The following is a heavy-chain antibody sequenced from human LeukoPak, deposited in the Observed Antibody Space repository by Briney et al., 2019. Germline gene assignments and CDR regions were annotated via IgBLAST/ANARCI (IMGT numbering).Heavy chain of an antibody. V-gene: IGHV3-7*01. J-gene: IGHJ3*02. D-gene: IGHD3-9*01. Sequence: PGGSLRLSCAVSGFTFSGYWMSWVRQAPGKGLEWVANIKQDGSEKYYVGSVKGRFTISRDNAKNSLYLQMNSLRAEDTAVYYCASQYAYYDILTGPGAFDIWGQGTMVTVSS. CDR3: ASQYAYYDILTGPGAFDI. CDR1: GFTFSGYW. CDR2: IKQDGSEK.